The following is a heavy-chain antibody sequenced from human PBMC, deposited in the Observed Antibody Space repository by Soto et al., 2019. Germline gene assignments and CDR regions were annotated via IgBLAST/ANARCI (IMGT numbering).Heavy chain of an antibody. CDR1: NGSINSRDFY. Sequence: PSETLSLTCSVSNGSINSRDFYWGWIRQPPGKGLEWIGSRYYSGSTYYLPSLKSRVIISVDTSKNEFSVKLTSVTATDTAVYYCVGGYDRPFGYGGGIEFWGQGTPVTVSS. CDR2: RYYSGST. D-gene: IGHD2-2*03. J-gene: IGHJ4*02. V-gene: IGHV4-39*01. CDR3: VGGYDRPFGYGGGIEF.